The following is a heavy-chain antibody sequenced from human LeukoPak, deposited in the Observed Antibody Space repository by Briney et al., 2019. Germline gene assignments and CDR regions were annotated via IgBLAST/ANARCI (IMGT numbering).Heavy chain of an antibody. CDR2: IKYDGIEK. V-gene: IGHV3-7*01. Sequence: GGSLRLSCAASGFTFSTYWMAGVRQAPAKGLAVGANIKYDGIEKYYVDCVKGRFTISRDNAKKSLYLQMNSLRDEDTAVYYCARDLVTEPTGDWFDPWGQGTLVTVSS. J-gene: IGHJ5*02. CDR1: GFTFSTYW. CDR3: ARDLVTEPTGDWFDP. D-gene: IGHD2-2*01.